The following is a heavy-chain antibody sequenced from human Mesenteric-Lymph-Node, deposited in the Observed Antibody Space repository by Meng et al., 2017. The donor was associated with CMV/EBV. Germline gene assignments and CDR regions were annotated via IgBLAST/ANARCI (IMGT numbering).Heavy chain of an antibody. Sequence: SETLSLTCAVYGGSFSGYYWSWIRQPPGKGLEWIGEINHSGGTNYNPSLKSRVTISVDTSKNQFSLKLSSVTAADTAVYYCARIGGSWYPRVDYWGQGTLVTVSS. J-gene: IGHJ4*02. V-gene: IGHV4-34*01. D-gene: IGHD6-13*01. CDR3: ARIGGSWYPRVDY. CDR1: GGSFSGYY. CDR2: INHSGGT.